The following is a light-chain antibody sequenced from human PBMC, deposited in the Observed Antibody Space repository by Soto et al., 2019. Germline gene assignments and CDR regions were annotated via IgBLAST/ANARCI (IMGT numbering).Light chain of an antibody. CDR1: NSDVGNYNL. V-gene: IGLV2-23*02. CDR2: EVT. CDR3: CSYAGSATWV. J-gene: IGLJ3*02. Sequence: QSALTQPASVSGSPGQSITISCTGTNSDVGNYNLVSWYQQHPGKAPKLMMYEVTKRPSGVSNRFSGSKSGNTASLTISGLQAEDEADYYCCSYAGSATWVFGGGTKVTVL.